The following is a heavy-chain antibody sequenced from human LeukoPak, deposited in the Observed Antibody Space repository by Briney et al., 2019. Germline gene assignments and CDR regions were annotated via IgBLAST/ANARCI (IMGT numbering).Heavy chain of an antibody. D-gene: IGHD6-13*01. Sequence: SVKVSCKASVFTFTSWVRQARGQRLEWIGWIVVGSGNTNYAQKFQERVTITRDMSTSTAYMELSSLRSEDTAVYYCAAARFHSSSWPDWGQGTLVTVSS. CDR2: IVVGSGNT. CDR3: AAARFHSSSWPD. V-gene: IGHV1-58*01. CDR1: VFTFTS. J-gene: IGHJ4*02.